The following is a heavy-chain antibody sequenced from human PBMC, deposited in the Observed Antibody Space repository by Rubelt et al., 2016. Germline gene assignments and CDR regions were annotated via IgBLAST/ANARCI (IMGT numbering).Heavy chain of an antibody. CDR1: GFSFNTYS. Sequence: EVQLVESGGGLVQPGGSLRLSCAASGFSFNTYSMNWVRQAPGKGLEWVSSISSSSSYIYYADSVKGRFTISRDNAKNSLELQMGGLRAEDTAVYYWARDAYSSGPAVDWGQGTLVTVSS. CDR2: ISSSSSYI. D-gene: IGHD3-22*01. J-gene: IGHJ4*02. CDR3: ARDAYSSGPAVD. V-gene: IGHV3-21*01.